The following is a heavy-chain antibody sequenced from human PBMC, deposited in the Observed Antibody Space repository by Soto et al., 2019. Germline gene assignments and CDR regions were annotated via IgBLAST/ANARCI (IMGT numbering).Heavy chain of an antibody. CDR3: VRDTSWSRPY. CDR1: GVSISSGGHY. Sequence: SETLSLTCTVSGVSISSGGHYRSWIRQTPGKGLEWVGYIQVSGDTFYNPSLEGRVSMSVDTSNNQFSLDLTSVTAADTAVYYCVRDTSWSRPYWGQGTLVTVSS. J-gene: IGHJ4*02. CDR2: IQVSGDT. V-gene: IGHV4-30-4*01. D-gene: IGHD2-15*01.